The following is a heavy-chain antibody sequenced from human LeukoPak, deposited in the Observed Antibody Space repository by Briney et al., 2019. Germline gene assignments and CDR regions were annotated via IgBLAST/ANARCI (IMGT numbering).Heavy chain of an antibody. D-gene: IGHD6-19*01. CDR3: ARRGPHWAWLVRENAFDI. CDR1: GFTFSDHY. J-gene: IGHJ3*02. Sequence: VGSLRLSCAASGFTFSDHYMDWVRQAPGKGLEWVGRTRNKANSYTTEYAASVKGRFTISRDDSKNSLYLQMNSLKTEDTAVYYCARRGPHWAWLVRENAFDIWGQGTMVTVSS. CDR2: TRNKANSYTT. V-gene: IGHV3-72*01.